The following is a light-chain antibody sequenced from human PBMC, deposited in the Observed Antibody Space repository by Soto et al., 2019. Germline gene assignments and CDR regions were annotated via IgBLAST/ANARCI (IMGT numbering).Light chain of an antibody. CDR1: QSVGGNY. J-gene: IGKJ4*01. V-gene: IGKV3-20*01. Sequence: EIVLTQSPGTLSLSPGERASLSCRASQSVGGNYLAWYQQKPGQAPRLLIYGASTRATGVPDRFSGSGSGTDFTLTISSIEPEDLAVYHCQQYGSSPLTFGGGTTVEIK. CDR3: QQYGSSPLT. CDR2: GAS.